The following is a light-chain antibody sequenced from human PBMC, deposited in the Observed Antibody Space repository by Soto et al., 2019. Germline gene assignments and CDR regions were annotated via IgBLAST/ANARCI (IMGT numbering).Light chain of an antibody. CDR1: SSNIGNNG. CDR2: YDD. Sequence: QSVLAQTPSVSAAPRQRVTISCSGSSSNIGNNGVSWYQRLPGKAPKLLIYYDDLLPSGVSDRFSGSKSGTSASLAIGGLQSEDEADYYCAAWDDSLNGLVFGGGTKVTAL. J-gene: IGLJ3*02. CDR3: AAWDDSLNGLV. V-gene: IGLV1-36*01.